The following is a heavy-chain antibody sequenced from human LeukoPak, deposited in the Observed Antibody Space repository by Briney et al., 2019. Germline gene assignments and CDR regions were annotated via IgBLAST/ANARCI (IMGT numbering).Heavy chain of an antibody. CDR1: GFTFSSYS. J-gene: IGHJ3*02. Sequence: GGSLRLSCAASGFTFSSYSMNWVRQAPGKGLGWVSSISGSSSYIYYADSVKGRFTISRDNAKNSLYLQMNSLRAEDTAVYYCARDGYTSDAFDIWGQGTMVTVSS. CDR2: ISGSSSYI. D-gene: IGHD5-24*01. CDR3: ARDGYTSDAFDI. V-gene: IGHV3-21*01.